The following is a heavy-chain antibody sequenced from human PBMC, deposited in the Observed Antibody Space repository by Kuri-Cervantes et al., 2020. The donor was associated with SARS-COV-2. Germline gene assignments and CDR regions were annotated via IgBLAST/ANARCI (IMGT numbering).Heavy chain of an antibody. J-gene: IGHJ2*01. CDR1: GGSFSGYY. CDR2: INHSGST. Sequence: GSLRLSCAVYGGSFSGYYWSWIRQPPGKGLEWIGEINHSGSTNYNPSLKSRVTISVDTSKNQFSLKLSSVTAADTAVYYCGRSGWENWYFDLWGRGTLVTVSS. V-gene: IGHV4-34*01. CDR3: GRSGWENWYFDL. D-gene: IGHD3-3*01.